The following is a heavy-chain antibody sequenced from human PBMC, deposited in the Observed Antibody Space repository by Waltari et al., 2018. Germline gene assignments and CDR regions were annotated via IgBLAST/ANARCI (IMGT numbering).Heavy chain of an antibody. J-gene: IGHJ4*02. V-gene: IGHV4-31*03. CDR2: IYNTWNT. Sequence: QVHLQESGPGLVTPSQTLSLTCTVSGGSCRRGRYPWSWLPNPPGEALEWIGHIYNTWNTDYNPSLRSRVDISLDTSENQFSLKVNLLTAADTAVYYCARDLKYTNGWYEMPVWGQGTLVTVSS. CDR3: ARDLKYTNGWYEMPV. CDR1: GGSCRRGRYP. D-gene: IGHD6-13*01.